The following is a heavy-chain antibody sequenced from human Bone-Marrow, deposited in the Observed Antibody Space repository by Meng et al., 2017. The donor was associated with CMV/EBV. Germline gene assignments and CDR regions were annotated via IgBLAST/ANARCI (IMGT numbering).Heavy chain of an antibody. D-gene: IGHD2-8*01. CDR1: GFTFDDYA. Sequence: GGSLRLSCAASGFTFDDYAMHWVRQAPGKGLEWVSGISWNSGSIGYADSVKGRFTISRDNAKNSLYLQMNSLRAEDMALYYCARDKTAGLNGGMDVWGQGTTVTVSS. CDR3: ARDKTAGLNGGMDV. V-gene: IGHV3-9*03. J-gene: IGHJ6*02. CDR2: ISWNSGSI.